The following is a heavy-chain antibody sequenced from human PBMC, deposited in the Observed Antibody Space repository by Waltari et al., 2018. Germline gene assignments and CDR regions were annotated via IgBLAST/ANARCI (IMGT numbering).Heavy chain of an antibody. Sequence: EVQLVESGGGSVQPGGSLRLSCAASGRTCSNYWNNWVRQAPGKGLEWVANIKQDGSEKNYVDSVEGRFSISRDNAQNSLYLQMNSLRAEDTAIYYCVTGLTTVTAKDYFDHWGQGALVTVSS. CDR2: IKQDGSEK. D-gene: IGHD4-17*01. V-gene: IGHV3-7*01. CDR3: VTGLTTVTAKDYFDH. CDR1: GRTCSNYW. J-gene: IGHJ4*02.